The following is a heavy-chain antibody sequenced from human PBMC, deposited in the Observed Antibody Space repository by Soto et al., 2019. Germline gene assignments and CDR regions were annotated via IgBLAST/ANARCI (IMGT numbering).Heavy chain of an antibody. CDR2: TYYRSKWYN. CDR1: GDSVSSNSAA. V-gene: IGHV6-1*01. Sequence: QSQTLSLTCAISGDSVSSNSAAWNWIRQSPSRGLEWLGRTYYRSKWYNDYAVSVKSRITINPDTSKNQFSLQLNSVTPEDTAVYYCARGGGQWLVQGGYYYYGMDVWGQGTTVTVSS. CDR3: ARGGGQWLVQGGYYYYGMDV. D-gene: IGHD6-19*01. J-gene: IGHJ6*02.